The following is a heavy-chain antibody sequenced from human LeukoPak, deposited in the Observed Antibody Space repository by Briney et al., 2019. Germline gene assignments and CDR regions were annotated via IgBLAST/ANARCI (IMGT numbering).Heavy chain of an antibody. Sequence: GASLKVSSKASGYTFTSYVINWGRQATGQGLEWMGWMNSNSGNTGYGQKFQGRVTLTRNTLTSTAYLELSSLRSEDTAVYYCARGDYWGQGTLVTVSS. V-gene: IGHV1-8*01. J-gene: IGHJ4*02. CDR3: ARGDY. CDR2: MNSNSGNT. CDR1: GYTFTSYV.